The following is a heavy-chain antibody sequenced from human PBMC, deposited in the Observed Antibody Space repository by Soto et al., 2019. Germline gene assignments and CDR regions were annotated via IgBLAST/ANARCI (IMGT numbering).Heavy chain of an antibody. J-gene: IGHJ4*02. CDR2: IYQSGNT. CDR1: NYSISSGYH. Sequence: SETLSLTCIVSNYSISSGYHWGWIRQPPGKGLEGIGTIYQSGNTYQNPSLKSRVILSIDTSKNQFPLNLRNVTAADTAVYYCVRGKVNFDFWGKGILVTVSS. CDR3: VRGKVNFDF. V-gene: IGHV4-38-2*02.